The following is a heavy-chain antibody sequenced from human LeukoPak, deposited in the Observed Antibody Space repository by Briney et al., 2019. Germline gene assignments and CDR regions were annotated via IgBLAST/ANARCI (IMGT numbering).Heavy chain of an antibody. CDR1: GFTFSSYG. J-gene: IGHJ4*02. CDR2: ISSLSNYI. D-gene: IGHD6-19*01. CDR3: ARGGENSGFDY. V-gene: IGHV3-21*01. Sequence: GGSLRLSCAASGFTFSSYGMSWVRQAPGKGLEWVSAISSLSNYIYYADSVKGRFTISRDNAKNSLYLQMNSLRAEDTALYYCARGGENSGFDYWGQGTLVIVSS.